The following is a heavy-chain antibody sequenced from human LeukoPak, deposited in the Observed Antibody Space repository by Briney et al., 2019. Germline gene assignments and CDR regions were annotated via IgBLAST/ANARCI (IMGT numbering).Heavy chain of an antibody. D-gene: IGHD4-17*01. J-gene: IGHJ4*02. Sequence: GGSLRLSCAASGFSFIDAWMNWVRQAPGKGLEWVGRIKSKDDGMTTDYAAPVKGRFTFSRDDSTNTLYLHMDNLTTEDTALYYCTTEISVNTFLDSWGQGTLVTVSS. CDR1: GFSFIDAW. CDR2: IKSKDDGMTT. CDR3: TTEISVNTFLDS. V-gene: IGHV3-15*01.